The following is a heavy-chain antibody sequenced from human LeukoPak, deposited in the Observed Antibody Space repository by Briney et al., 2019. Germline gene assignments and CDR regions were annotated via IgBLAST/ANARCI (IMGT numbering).Heavy chain of an antibody. CDR3: ARDSGFWSDYYNY. J-gene: IGHJ4*02. Sequence: PGGSLRLSCAASGFTFSRYWMSWVRQAPGKGLEWVANIKEDGSEKYYVDSVKGRFTISRDNAKNSLYLQMNSLRAEDTAVYYCARDSGFWSDYYNYWGQGTLVTVSS. CDR2: IKEDGSEK. V-gene: IGHV3-7*01. CDR1: GFTFSRYW. D-gene: IGHD3-3*01.